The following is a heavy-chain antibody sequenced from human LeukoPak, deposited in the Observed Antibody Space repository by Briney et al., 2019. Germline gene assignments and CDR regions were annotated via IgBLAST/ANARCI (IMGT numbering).Heavy chain of an antibody. D-gene: IGHD3-22*01. CDR1: GYTFTSYG. V-gene: IGHV1-18*01. Sequence: ASVKVSCKASGYTFTSYGISWVRQAPGQGLEWMGWISAHNGNTNYAQKLQGRVTMTTDTSTSTAYMELRSLRSDDTAVYYCARDRERKYYYDSSGYYWFDPWGQGTLVTVSS. CDR2: ISAHNGNT. J-gene: IGHJ5*02. CDR3: ARDRERKYYYDSSGYYWFDP.